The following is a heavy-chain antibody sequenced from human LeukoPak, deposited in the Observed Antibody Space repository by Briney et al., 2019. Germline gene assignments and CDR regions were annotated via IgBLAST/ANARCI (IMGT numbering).Heavy chain of an antibody. J-gene: IGHJ4*02. CDR2: IKRDGSEK. V-gene: IGHV3-7*04. CDR1: GLTFSNSW. CDR3: ARGFPIDY. Sequence: GGSLRLSCAASGLTFSNSWMNWFGQAPGKGLKWVANIKRDGSEKYYVDSVKGRFTISRDNAKNSLYLQMNSLRAEDTAVYYCARGFPIDYWGEGTLVTVSS.